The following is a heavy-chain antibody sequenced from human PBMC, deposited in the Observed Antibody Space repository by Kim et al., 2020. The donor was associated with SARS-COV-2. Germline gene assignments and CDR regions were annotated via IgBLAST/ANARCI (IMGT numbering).Heavy chain of an antibody. Sequence: STYYADAVKGRFTISRDNSKISLYLQMNSLRTEDTALYYSAKSLEAFAGYWGQGTLVTVSS. V-gene: IGHV3-43*01. CDR3: AKSLEAFAGY. J-gene: IGHJ4*02. D-gene: IGHD1-1*01. CDR2: ST.